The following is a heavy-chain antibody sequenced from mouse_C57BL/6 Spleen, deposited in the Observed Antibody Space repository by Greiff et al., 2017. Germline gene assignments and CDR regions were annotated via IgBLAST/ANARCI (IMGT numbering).Heavy chain of an antibody. CDR3: ARNSRRGFFAY. J-gene: IGHJ3*01. Sequence: QVQLQQPGAELVLPGASVKLSCKASGYTFTSYWMHWVKQRPGQGLEWIGEIDPSDSYTNYNQKFKGKSTLTVDKSSSTAYMQLSSLTSEDSAVYYCARNSRRGFFAYWGQGTLVTVSA. D-gene: IGHD3-2*02. CDR2: IDPSDSYT. CDR1: GYTFTSYW. V-gene: IGHV1-69*01.